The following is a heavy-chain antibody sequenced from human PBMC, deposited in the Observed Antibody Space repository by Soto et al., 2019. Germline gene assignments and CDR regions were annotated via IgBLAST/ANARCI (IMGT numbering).Heavy chain of an antibody. Sequence: GGSLRLSCVASGFTVSSNYMSWVRQAPGKGLEWVSVIYSGGSTYYADSVKGRFTIYRDNAKNSLYLQMNSLRDEDTAIYYCVRDNNWSFDYWGQGILVTVSS. CDR2: IYSGGST. CDR3: VRDNNWSFDY. J-gene: IGHJ4*02. V-gene: IGHV3-53*01. CDR1: GFTVSSNY. D-gene: IGHD1-1*01.